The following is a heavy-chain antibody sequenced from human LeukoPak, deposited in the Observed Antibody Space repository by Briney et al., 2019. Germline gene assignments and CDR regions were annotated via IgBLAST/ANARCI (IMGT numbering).Heavy chain of an antibody. Sequence: ASVKVSCKASGYTFTGYYMHWVRQAPGQGLEWMGWIDPNSGGTNYAQKFQGRVTMTRDMSTSTVYMELSSLRSEDTAVYYCARDKGTSYLSSFHYWGQGTLVTVSS. CDR3: ARDKGTSYLSSFHY. D-gene: IGHD6-6*01. J-gene: IGHJ4*02. CDR1: GYTFTGYY. CDR2: IDPNSGGT. V-gene: IGHV1-2*02.